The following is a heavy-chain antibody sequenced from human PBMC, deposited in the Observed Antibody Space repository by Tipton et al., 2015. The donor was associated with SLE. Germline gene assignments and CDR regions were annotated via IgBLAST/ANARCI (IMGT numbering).Heavy chain of an antibody. CDR1: GGSISSSNW. J-gene: IGHJ4*02. CDR3: ARDLYGDYVLGY. CDR2: IYYSGST. V-gene: IGHV4-30-4*01. D-gene: IGHD4-17*01. Sequence: TLSLTCTVSGGSISSSNWWSWVRQPPGKGLEWIGYIYYSGSTYYNPSLKSRVTISVDTSKNQFSLKLSSVTAADTAVYYCARDLYGDYVLGYWGQGTLVTVSS.